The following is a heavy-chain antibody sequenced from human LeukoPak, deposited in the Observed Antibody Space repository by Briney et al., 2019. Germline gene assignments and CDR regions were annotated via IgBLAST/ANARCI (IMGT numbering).Heavy chain of an antibody. Sequence: SETLSLTCTVSDGSISSAYYWGWIRQPPGKGLEWIGYIYYSGSTNYNPSLKSRVTISVDTSKNQFSLKLNSVTAADTAMYYCARDGSRFVTMNWFDPWGQGTLVTVSS. CDR1: DGSISSAYY. CDR2: IYYSGST. CDR3: ARDGSRFVTMNWFDP. V-gene: IGHV4-61*01. D-gene: IGHD3-10*01. J-gene: IGHJ5*02.